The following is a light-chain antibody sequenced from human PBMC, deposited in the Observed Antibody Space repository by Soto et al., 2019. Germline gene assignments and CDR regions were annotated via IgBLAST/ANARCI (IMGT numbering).Light chain of an antibody. CDR1: TSLVGAYNF. CDR2: EGT. CDR3: CSYVGASIYV. V-gene: IGLV2-23*01. J-gene: IGLJ1*01. Sequence: QSVLTQPASVSGSPGQSITISCTGTTSLVGAYNFVSWCQQHPGKAPKLVIYEGTKRPSGVSNRFSGSTSGSTASLTISGLQAEDEADYFCCSYVGASIYVFGTGTKVTVL.